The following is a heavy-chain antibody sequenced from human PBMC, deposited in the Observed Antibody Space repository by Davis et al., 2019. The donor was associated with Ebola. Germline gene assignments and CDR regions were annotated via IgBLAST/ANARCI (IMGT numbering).Heavy chain of an antibody. CDR1: GFTFSSYS. CDR2: ISSSSSTI. D-gene: IGHD6-19*01. J-gene: IGHJ4*02. V-gene: IGHV3-48*01. CDR3: ARAPPLYSSGWYLPY. Sequence: GGSLRLSCAASGFTFSSYSMNWVRQAPGKGLEWVSYISSSSSTIYYADSVKGRFTISRDNAKNSLYLQMNSLRAEDTAVYYCARAPPLYSSGWYLPYWGQGTLVTVSS.